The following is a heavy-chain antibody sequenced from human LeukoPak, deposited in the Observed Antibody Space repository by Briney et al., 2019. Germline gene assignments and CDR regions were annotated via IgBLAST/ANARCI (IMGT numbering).Heavy chain of an antibody. V-gene: IGHV4-39*01. Sequence: PSETLSLTCTVSGGSISSSSYYWGWIRQPPGKGLEWIGSIYYSGSTYYNPSLKSRVTISVDTSKNQFSLKLSSVTAADTAVYYCARLAVAGGGYFGYWGQGTLVTVSS. CDR2: IYYSGST. D-gene: IGHD6-19*01. CDR1: GGSISSSSYY. CDR3: ARLAVAGGGYFGY. J-gene: IGHJ4*02.